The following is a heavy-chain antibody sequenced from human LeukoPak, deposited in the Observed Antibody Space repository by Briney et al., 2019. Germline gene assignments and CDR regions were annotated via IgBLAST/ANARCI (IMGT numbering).Heavy chain of an antibody. CDR2: IYYSGST. Sequence: SQTLSLTCTVSGGSISSGGYYWSWIRQHPGKGQEWIGYIYYSGSTYYNPSLKSRVTISVDTSKNQFSLKLSSVTAADTAVYYCARGMTYYYDSSGYYSPFDYWGQGTLVTVSS. CDR3: ARGMTYYYDSSGYYSPFDY. D-gene: IGHD3-22*01. J-gene: IGHJ4*02. CDR1: GGSISSGGYY. V-gene: IGHV4-31*03.